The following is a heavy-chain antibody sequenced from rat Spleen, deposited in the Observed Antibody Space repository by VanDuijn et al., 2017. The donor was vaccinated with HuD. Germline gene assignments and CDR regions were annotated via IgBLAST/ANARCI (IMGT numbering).Heavy chain of an antibody. CDR2: ISYDGSRT. Sequence: EVQLVESDGGLVQPGRSLKLSCAASGFTFSDYYMAWVRQAPTKGLEWVASISYDGSRTYYRDSVEGRFTISRDNAKNTLYLQMDSLRSEDTATYHCASHRHYSVYVMDAWGQGASVTVSS. D-gene: IGHD1-1*01. V-gene: IGHV5S10*01. J-gene: IGHJ4*01. CDR3: ASHRHYSVYVMDA. CDR1: GFTFSDYY.